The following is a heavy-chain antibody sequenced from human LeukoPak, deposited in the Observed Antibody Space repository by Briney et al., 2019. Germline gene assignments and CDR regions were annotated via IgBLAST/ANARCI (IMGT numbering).Heavy chain of an antibody. CDR3: ARGRFGDHYMDV. J-gene: IGHJ6*03. CDR2: ISTSSSYI. CDR1: GFTFSSFG. V-gene: IGHV3-21*04. D-gene: IGHD3-10*01. Sequence: GGSLRLSCAASGFTFSSFGMNWVRQATGKGLEWVSSISTSSSYIYYADSLKGRFTTSRDNAKTSLYLQMNSLRAEDTAVYYCARGRFGDHYMDVWGKGTTVTISS.